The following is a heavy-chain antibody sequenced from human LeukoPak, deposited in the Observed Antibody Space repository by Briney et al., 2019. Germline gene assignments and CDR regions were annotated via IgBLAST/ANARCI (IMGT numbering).Heavy chain of an antibody. D-gene: IGHD6-19*01. J-gene: IGHJ5*02. CDR3: ARVSSGMYNWFDP. V-gene: IGHV3-21*01. Sequence: GGSLRLSCAASGFTFSSYSMNWVRQAPGKGLEWVSSISSSSSYIYYADSVKGRFTISRDNAKNSLYLRMNSLRAEDTAVYYCARVSSGMYNWFDPWGQGTLVTVSS. CDR2: ISSSSSYI. CDR1: GFTFSSYS.